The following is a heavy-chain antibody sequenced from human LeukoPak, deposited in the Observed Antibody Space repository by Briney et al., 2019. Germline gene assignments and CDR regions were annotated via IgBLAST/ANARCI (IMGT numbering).Heavy chain of an antibody. CDR3: ARDGLLGAYGPDLYYFDY. Sequence: SETPSLTCTVSGGSISSSSYYWGWIRQPPGKGLEWIGSIYYSGSTYYNPSLKSRVTISVDTSKNQFSLKLSSVTAADTAVYYCARDGLLGAYGPDLYYFDYWGQGTLVTVSS. V-gene: IGHV4-39*07. J-gene: IGHJ4*02. CDR2: IYYSGST. D-gene: IGHD1-26*01. CDR1: GGSISSSSYY.